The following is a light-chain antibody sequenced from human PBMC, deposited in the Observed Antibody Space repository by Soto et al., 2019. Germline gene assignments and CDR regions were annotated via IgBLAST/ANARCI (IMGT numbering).Light chain of an antibody. CDR1: SSDVCAYDY. CDR3: SSFAGSNNFPYV. Sequence: QSSLRQLASACASPGQSYTISCTGTSSDVCAYDYVSWYQQHPGKAPKLMIYEINKRPSGVPDRFSGSKYGNTASLTVSGLQAEDQADYYCSSFAGSNNFPYVFGTGTTVTVL. V-gene: IGLV2-8*01. CDR2: EIN. J-gene: IGLJ1*01.